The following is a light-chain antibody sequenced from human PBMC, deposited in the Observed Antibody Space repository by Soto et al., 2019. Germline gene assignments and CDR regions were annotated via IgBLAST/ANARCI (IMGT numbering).Light chain of an antibody. V-gene: IGLV2-14*03. CDR1: SSDVGGYNY. Sequence: QSALTQPASVSGSPGQSITISCTGTSSDVGGYNYVSWYQHHPGKAPKLMIYDVSNRPSGVSNRFSCSKSGNTASLTISGLQAEDEADYYCSSYTSSSAPPYVFGTGTKVTVL. J-gene: IGLJ1*01. CDR2: DVS. CDR3: SSYTSSSAPPYV.